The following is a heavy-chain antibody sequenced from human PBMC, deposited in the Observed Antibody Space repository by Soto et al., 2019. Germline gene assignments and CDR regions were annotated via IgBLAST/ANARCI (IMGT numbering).Heavy chain of an antibody. D-gene: IGHD3-3*01. CDR1: GYTFTSYG. V-gene: IGHV1-18*01. J-gene: IGHJ4*03. CDR2: ISAYNGNT. CDR3: ARGASLEWLLYGDFDY. Sequence: ASVKVSCKASGYTFTSYGISWVRQAPGQGLEWMGWISAYNGNTNYAQKLQGRVTMTTDTSTSTAYMELRSPRSDDTAVYYCARGASLEWLLYGDFDYWGPGTMVTVS.